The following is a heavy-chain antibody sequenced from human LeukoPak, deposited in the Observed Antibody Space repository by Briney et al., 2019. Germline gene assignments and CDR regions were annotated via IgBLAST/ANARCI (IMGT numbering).Heavy chain of an antibody. CDR2: INSDGSIT. CDR1: GFTFTTYW. Sequence: GGSLRLSCAASGFTFTTYWMHWVRQAPGKGLVWVSHINSDGSITSYADSVKGRFTISRDNSKNTLYLQMNSLRAEDTAVYYCAKEWIPYWGQGTLVTVSS. J-gene: IGHJ4*02. CDR3: AKEWIPY. D-gene: IGHD2-2*03. V-gene: IGHV3-74*01.